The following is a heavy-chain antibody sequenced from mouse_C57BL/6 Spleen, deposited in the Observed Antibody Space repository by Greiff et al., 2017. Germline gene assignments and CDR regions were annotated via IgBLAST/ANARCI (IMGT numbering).Heavy chain of an antibody. CDR2: IRNKANGYTT. CDR3: ARSPYYYGSSPPFDV. V-gene: IGHV7-3*01. CDR1: GFTFTDYY. Sequence: EVHLVESGGGLVQPGGSLSLSCAASGFTFTDYYMSWVRQPPGKALEWLGFIRNKANGYTTEYSASVKGRFTISRDNSQSILYLQMNALRAEDSATYYCARSPYYYGSSPPFDVWGTGTTVTVSS. D-gene: IGHD1-1*01. J-gene: IGHJ1*03.